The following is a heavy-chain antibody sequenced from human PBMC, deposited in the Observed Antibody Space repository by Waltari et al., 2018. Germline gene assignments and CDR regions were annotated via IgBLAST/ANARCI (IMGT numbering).Heavy chain of an antibody. CDR1: GFTCSSYA. V-gene: IGHV3-23*01. J-gene: IGHJ4*02. CDR3: ANPSQYGEEIDY. D-gene: IGHD2-21*01. CDR2: ISGSGGST. Sequence: EVQLLESGGGLVQPGGSLRLSCAASGFTCSSYAMSWVRQAPGKGLGWVSAISGSGGSTYYADSVKGRFTISRDNSKNTLYLQMNSLRAEDTAVYYCANPSQYGEEIDYWGQGTLVTVSS.